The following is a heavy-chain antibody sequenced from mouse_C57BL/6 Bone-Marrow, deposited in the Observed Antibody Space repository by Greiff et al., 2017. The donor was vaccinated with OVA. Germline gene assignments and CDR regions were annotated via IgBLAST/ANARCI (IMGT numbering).Heavy chain of an antibody. CDR3: IYYDYDGFAY. D-gene: IGHD2-4*01. J-gene: IGHJ3*01. CDR2: NDPENGDT. Sequence: VQLQQSGAELVRPGASVKLSCTASGFNIKDDYMHWVKQRPEQGLEWIGWNDPENGDTEYASKFQGKATITADTSSNTAYLQLSSLTSEDTAVYYCIYYDYDGFAYWGQGTLVTVSA. V-gene: IGHV14-4*01. CDR1: GFNIKDDY.